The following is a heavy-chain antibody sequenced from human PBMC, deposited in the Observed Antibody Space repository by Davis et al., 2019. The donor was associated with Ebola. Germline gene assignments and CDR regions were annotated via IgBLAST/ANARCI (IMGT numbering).Heavy chain of an antibody. J-gene: IGHJ4*02. CDR1: GFILTNYA. CDR3: ARGFSTFDY. CDR2: VHGGNGNT. Sequence: ASVKVSCKASGFILTNYAIHWVRQAPGQRLEWMGWVHGGNGNTKYSQKFQGRVTMTRDTSTSTVYMELSSLRSEDTAVYYCARGFSTFDYWGQGTLVTVSS. D-gene: IGHD3-3*01. V-gene: IGHV1-3*01.